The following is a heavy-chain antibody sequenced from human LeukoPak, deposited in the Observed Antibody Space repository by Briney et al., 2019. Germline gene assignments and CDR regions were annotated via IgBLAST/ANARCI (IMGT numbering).Heavy chain of an antibody. CDR3: ARDRVTMVRGDRTNWFDP. V-gene: IGHV1-2*02. J-gene: IGHJ5*02. CDR1: GYTFTGYY. D-gene: IGHD3-10*01. Sequence: ASVKVSCKASGYTFTGYYIHWVRQAPGQGLEWMGWINPNSGGTNYAQKFQGRVTMTRDTSISTAYMELSRLRSDDTAVYYCARDRVTMVRGDRTNWFDPWGQGTLVTVSS. CDR2: INPNSGGT.